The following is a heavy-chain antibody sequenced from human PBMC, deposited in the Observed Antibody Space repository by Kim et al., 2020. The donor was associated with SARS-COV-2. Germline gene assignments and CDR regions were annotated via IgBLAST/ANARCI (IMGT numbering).Heavy chain of an antibody. CDR1: GGSISSSSYY. CDR2: IYYSGST. Sequence: SETLSLTCTVSGGSISSSSYYWGWIRQPPGKGMEWIGSIYYSGSTYYNPALTSQVNISVDTSKNQFSLKLSSVTAADTAVYYCARLQLWLRRFDYWGQGTLVTVSS. CDR3: ARLQLWLRRFDY. D-gene: IGHD5-18*01. V-gene: IGHV4-39*01. J-gene: IGHJ4*02.